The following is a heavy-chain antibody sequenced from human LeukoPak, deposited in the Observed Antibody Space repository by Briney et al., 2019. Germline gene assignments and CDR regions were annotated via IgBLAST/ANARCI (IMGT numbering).Heavy chain of an antibody. D-gene: IGHD6-19*01. V-gene: IGHV3-30-3*02. J-gene: IGHJ4*02. CDR3: AKDHAVAGYFDY. Sequence: SCKASGGTFSSYAMHWVRQAPGKGLEWVAVISYDGSNKYYADSVKGRFTISRDNSKNTLYLQMNSLRAEDTAVYYCAKDHAVAGYFDYWGQGTLVTVSS. CDR2: ISYDGSNK. CDR1: GGTFSSYA.